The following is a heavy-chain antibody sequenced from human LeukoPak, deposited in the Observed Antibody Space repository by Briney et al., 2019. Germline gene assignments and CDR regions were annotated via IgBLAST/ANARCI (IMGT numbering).Heavy chain of an antibody. V-gene: IGHV1-69*13. J-gene: IGHJ4*02. CDR1: GGTFSSYA. D-gene: IGHD2-2*01. CDR2: IIPIFGTA. CDR3: ARDRPAEDCSSTSCYWD. Sequence: SVRVSCKASGGTFSSYAISWVRQAPGQGLEWMGGIIPIFGTANYAQKFQGRVTITADESTSTAYMELSSLRSEDTAVYYCARDRPAEDCSSTSCYWDWGQGILVTVSS.